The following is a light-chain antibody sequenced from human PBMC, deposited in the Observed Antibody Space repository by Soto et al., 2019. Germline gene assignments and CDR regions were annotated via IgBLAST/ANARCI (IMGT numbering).Light chain of an antibody. CDR2: EGC. Sequence: QSALTQPASASGSPGQSITISCTGTSSDVGRYNLISWYQQHPGKGPKLMIYEGCKRPSGVSNRFSGSKSGNTASLTISGLQAEDEADYYCCSYAGSSTCHQVFGRGTKLTVL. CDR3: CSYAGSSTCHQV. J-gene: IGLJ2*01. V-gene: IGLV2-23*01. CDR1: SSDVGRYNL.